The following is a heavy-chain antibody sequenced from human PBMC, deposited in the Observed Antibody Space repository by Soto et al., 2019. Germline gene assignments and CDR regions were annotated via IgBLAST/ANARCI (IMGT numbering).Heavy chain of an antibody. D-gene: IGHD6-13*01. CDR2: INSDGSST. J-gene: IGHJ6*02. CDR3: ARDLYRGYSSSWSYGMDV. Sequence: EVQLVESGGGLVQPGGSLRLSCAASGFTFSSSWMHWVRQAPGKGLVWVSRINSDGSSTSYADSVKGRFTISRDNAKNTLYLQMNSLRAEDTAVYYCARDLYRGYSSSWSYGMDVWGQGTTVTVSS. CDR1: GFTFSSSW. V-gene: IGHV3-74*01.